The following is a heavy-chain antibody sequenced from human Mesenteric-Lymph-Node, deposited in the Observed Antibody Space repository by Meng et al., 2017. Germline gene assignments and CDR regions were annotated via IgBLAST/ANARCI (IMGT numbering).Heavy chain of an antibody. D-gene: IGHD2-15*01. CDR2: IKPNSADA. CDR1: GYTFTAYC. CDR3: VADTVGPYTGLHY. V-gene: IGHV1-2*06. Sequence: ASVKVSCKTSGYTFTAYCISWVRQAPGQGLEWMGRIKPNSADAEFAQKFQGRVTMTRDTSTSTAYMELSGVTSDDTAVYYCVADTVGPYTGLHYWGQGTLVTVSS. J-gene: IGHJ4*02.